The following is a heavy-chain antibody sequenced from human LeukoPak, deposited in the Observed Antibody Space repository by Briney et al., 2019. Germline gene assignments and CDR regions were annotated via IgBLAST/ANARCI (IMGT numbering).Heavy chain of an antibody. J-gene: IGHJ5*02. D-gene: IGHD6-13*01. CDR1: GGSISSYY. CDR2: IYYSGST. CDR3: ARVSGYSSP. V-gene: IGHV4-59*01. Sequence: SETLSLTCTVSGGSISSYYWSWIRQPPGKGLEWIGYIYYSGSTNYNPSLKSRVAISVDTSKNQFSLKLSSVTAADTAVYYCARVSGYSSPWGQGTLVTVSS.